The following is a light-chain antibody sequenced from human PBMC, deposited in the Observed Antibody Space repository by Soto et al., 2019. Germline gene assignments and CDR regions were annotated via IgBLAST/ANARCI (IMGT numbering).Light chain of an antibody. CDR1: NSNIGSNY. J-gene: IGLJ3*02. Sequence: QSVLTQPPSASGTPGQRVSISCSGRNSNIGSNYVYWYQQLPGTAPKLLMYTNNQRPSGVPDRFSGSKSGTSASLAISGLRSEDEADYYCATWDDSLSAWVFGGGTQLTVL. CDR2: TNN. V-gene: IGLV1-47*02. CDR3: ATWDDSLSAWV.